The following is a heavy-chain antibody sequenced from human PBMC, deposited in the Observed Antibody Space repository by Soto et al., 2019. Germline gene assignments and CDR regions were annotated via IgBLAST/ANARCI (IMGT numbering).Heavy chain of an antibody. CDR1: GGTFSTSA. J-gene: IGHJ6*02. V-gene: IGHV1-69*14. D-gene: IGHD5-12*01. Sequence: QVQLEQSGAEVKKPGSSVKVSCKASGGTFSTSAISWVRQAPGQGLEWRGGFIPIFPTPDYAHKFQGRLTIPADKSTSTAYMELSGLKSDDTAVYYCARDKDRLQLGGNYYYILDVWGQGTTVTVSS. CDR3: ARDKDRLQLGGNYYYILDV. CDR2: FIPIFPTP.